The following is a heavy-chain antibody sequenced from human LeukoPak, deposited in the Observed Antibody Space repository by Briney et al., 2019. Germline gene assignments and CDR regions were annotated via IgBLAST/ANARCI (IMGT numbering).Heavy chain of an antibody. CDR1: KFTVSSKY. D-gene: IGHD3-10*01. CDR2: ISSSGSTI. CDR3: AKDRRPTVSGGYFDL. Sequence: GGSLRLSCAASKFTVSSKYMSWVRQAPGKGLEWVSYISSSGSTIYYADSVKGRFTISRDNAKNSLYLQMNSLRAEDTALYYCAKDRRPTVSGGYFDLWGRGTLVIVSS. V-gene: IGHV3-11*01. J-gene: IGHJ2*01.